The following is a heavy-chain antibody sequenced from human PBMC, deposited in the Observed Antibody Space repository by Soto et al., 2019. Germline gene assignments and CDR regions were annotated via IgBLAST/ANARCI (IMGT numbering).Heavy chain of an antibody. V-gene: IGHV4-59*01. CDR1: GGSISSYY. D-gene: IGHD4-17*01. Sequence: PSETLSLTCTVSGGSISSYYWSWIRQPPGKGLEWVGYIYYSGSTNYNPSLKSRVTISVDTSKNQFSLKLSSVTAADTAVYYCARVKGATTAENTGADYYYGMDVWGQGTTVTVSS. CDR2: IYYSGST. CDR3: ARVKGATTAENTGADYYYGMDV. J-gene: IGHJ6*02.